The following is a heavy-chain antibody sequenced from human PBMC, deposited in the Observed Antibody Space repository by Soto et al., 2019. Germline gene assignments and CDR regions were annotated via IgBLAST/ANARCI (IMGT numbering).Heavy chain of an antibody. CDR2: ISSNSAYI. CDR3: TRDASRDSSARGWFDP. Sequence: GGSLRLSCAASGFTFRSFTMNWVRQAPGKGLEWVSTISSNSAYIYYTDALRGRFTISRDNAKNSLHLQMNSLRAEDTAVYYLTRDASRDSSARGWFDPWGPGTLVTVSS. V-gene: IGHV3-21*01. CDR1: GFTFRSFT. J-gene: IGHJ5*02. D-gene: IGHD6-13*01.